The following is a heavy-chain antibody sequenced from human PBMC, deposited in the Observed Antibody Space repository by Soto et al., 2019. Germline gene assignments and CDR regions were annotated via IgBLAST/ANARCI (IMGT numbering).Heavy chain of an antibody. CDR1: GDSMSSSHW. CDR2: ITHSGST. J-gene: IGHJ5*01. CDR3: SARHFWSGPGTHKRLDS. Sequence: LEALPYTYGGSGDSMSSSHWWDWVRQLPETGLEWIGQITHSGSTNYNPSLTSRVTISVDKSKNHFSMKLTSVTAADTAVYYCSARHFWSGPGTHKRLDSWARGRLVT. D-gene: IGHD3-3*02. V-gene: IGHV4-4*03.